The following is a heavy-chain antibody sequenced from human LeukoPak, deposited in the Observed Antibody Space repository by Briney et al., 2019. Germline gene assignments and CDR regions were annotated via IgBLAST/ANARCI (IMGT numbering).Heavy chain of an antibody. J-gene: IGHJ6*02. D-gene: IGHD2-8*01. V-gene: IGHV4-34*01. CDR3: ARGRDCTNGVCLYYYYGMDV. CDR2: INHSGST. Sequence: SETLSLTCAVYGGSFSGYYWSWIRQPPGKGLEWIGEINHSGSTNYNPSLKSRVTISVDTSKNQFSLKLSSVTAADTAVYYCARGRDCTNGVCLYYYYGMDVWGQGTTVTVSS. CDR1: GGSFSGYY.